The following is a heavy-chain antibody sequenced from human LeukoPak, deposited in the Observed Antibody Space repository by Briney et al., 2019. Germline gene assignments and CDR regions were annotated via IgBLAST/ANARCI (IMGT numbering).Heavy chain of an antibody. V-gene: IGHV3-21*06. CDR3: VRAVGAADSY. J-gene: IGHJ4*02. Sequence: GGSLRLSCAASGFSFSTYSMIWVRQAPGKGLEWVSSVSGTSEYIYYADSVRGRFTISRDNAKNTVYLQMNSLRAEDTAVYYCVRAVGAADSYWGQGALVTVSS. D-gene: IGHD6-13*01. CDR2: VSGTSEYI. CDR1: GFSFSTYS.